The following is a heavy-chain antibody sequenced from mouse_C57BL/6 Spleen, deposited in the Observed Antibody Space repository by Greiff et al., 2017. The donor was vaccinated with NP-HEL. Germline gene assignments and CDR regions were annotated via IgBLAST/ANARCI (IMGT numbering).Heavy chain of an antibody. CDR1: GFTFSDYG. J-gene: IGHJ3*01. Sequence: EVQGVESGGGLVKPGGSLNLSCAASGFTFSDYGMHWVRQAPEKGLEWVAYISSGSSTIYYAATVKGRFPISRDNAKNTLFLQMTSLRSEDTAMYYCASPDYDGFAYWGQGTLVTVSA. CDR3: ASPDYDGFAY. CDR2: ISSGSSTI. V-gene: IGHV5-17*01. D-gene: IGHD2-4*01.